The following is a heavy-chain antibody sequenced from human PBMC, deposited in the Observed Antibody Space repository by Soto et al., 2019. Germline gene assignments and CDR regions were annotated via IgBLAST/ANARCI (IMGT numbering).Heavy chain of an antibody. Sequence: PGESLKISCKGSGYSFTSYWIGWVRQMPGEGLEWMGIIYPGDSDTRYSPSFQGQVTISADKSISTAYLQWSSLKASDTAMYYCARSPSVVVVAATPGAFDIWGQGTMVTVSS. CDR1: GYSFTSYW. J-gene: IGHJ3*02. D-gene: IGHD2-15*01. V-gene: IGHV5-51*01. CDR3: ARSPSVVVVAATPGAFDI. CDR2: IYPGDSDT.